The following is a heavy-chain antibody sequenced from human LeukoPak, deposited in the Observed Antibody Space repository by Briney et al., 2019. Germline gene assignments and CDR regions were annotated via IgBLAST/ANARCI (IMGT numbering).Heavy chain of an antibody. CDR1: GYTFTSYG. CDR3: ARDLFDP. V-gene: IGHV1-18*01. J-gene: IGHJ5*02. CDR2: ISAYNGNT. Sequence: ASVKVSCKASGYTFTSYGISWVRQAPGQGLEWMGWISAYNGNTNYAQKFQGRVTITADKSTSTAYMELSSLRSEDTAVYYCARDLFDPWGQGTLVTVSS.